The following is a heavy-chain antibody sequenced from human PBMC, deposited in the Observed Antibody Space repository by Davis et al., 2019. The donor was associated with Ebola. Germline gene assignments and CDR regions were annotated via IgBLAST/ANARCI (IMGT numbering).Heavy chain of an antibody. CDR1: GYTFTSYY. CDR2: ISYDGSNK. J-gene: IGHJ4*02. CDR3: AKDGTGISDY. Sequence: SCKASGYTFTSYYMHWVRQAPGKGLEWVAVISYDGSNKYYADSVKGRFTISRDNSKNTLYLQMNSLRAEDTAVYYCAKDGTGISDYWGQGTLVTVSS. D-gene: IGHD1-14*01. V-gene: IGHV3-30*18.